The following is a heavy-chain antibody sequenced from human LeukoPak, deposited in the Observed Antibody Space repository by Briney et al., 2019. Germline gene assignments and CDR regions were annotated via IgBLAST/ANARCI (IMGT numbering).Heavy chain of an antibody. CDR1: GGTFSSYA. J-gene: IGHJ5*02. D-gene: IGHD5-12*01. CDR2: IIPILGIA. Sequence: ASVKVSCKASGGTFSSYAISWVRQAPGQGLAWMGRIIPILGIANYAQKFQGRVTITADKSTSTAYMELSSLRSEDTAVYYCAREPLYSGYDYGLNWFDPWGQGTLVTVSS. CDR3: AREPLYSGYDYGLNWFDP. V-gene: IGHV1-69*04.